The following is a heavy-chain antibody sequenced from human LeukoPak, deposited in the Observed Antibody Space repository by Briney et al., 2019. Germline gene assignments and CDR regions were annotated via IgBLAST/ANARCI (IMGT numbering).Heavy chain of an antibody. Sequence: GGSLRLSCAASGFTFSSYWMSWVRQAPGKGLEWVANIKQDGSEKYYVDSVKGRFTISRDNSKNTLSLQMNSLRAEDTAVYYCAKGVLAVRLESWGQGTLVTVSS. CDR3: AKGVLAVRLES. D-gene: IGHD1-1*01. V-gene: IGHV3-7*03. J-gene: IGHJ4*02. CDR1: GFTFSSYW. CDR2: IKQDGSEK.